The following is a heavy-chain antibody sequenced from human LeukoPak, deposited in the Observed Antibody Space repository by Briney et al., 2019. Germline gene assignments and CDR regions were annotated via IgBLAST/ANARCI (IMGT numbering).Heavy chain of an antibody. J-gene: IGHJ4*02. CDR2: ISGSGGST. D-gene: IGHD2-2*01. Sequence: PGGSLRLSCAASGFTFSSYAMSWVRQAPGKGLEWVSAISGSGGSTYYADSVKGRFTISRDNSKNTLYLQMNSLRAEDTAVYYCAKDLFCSSTSCYNPGGWGQGTLVTVSS. CDR1: GFTFSSYA. V-gene: IGHV3-23*01. CDR3: AKDLFCSSTSCYNPGG.